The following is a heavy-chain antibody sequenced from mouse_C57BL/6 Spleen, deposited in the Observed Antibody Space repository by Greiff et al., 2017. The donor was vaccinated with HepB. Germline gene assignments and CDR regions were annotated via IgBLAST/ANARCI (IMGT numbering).Heavy chain of an antibody. V-gene: IGHV1-74*01. CDR2: IHPSDSDT. CDR3: AIYYSNYWFAY. Sequence: VQLQQSGAELVKPGASVKVSCKASGYTFTSYWMHWVKQRPGQGLEWIGRIHPSDSDTNYNQKFKGKATLTVDKSSSTAYMQLSSLTSEDSAVYYCAIYYSNYWFAYWGQGTLVTVSA. D-gene: IGHD2-5*01. CDR1: GYTFTSYW. J-gene: IGHJ3*01.